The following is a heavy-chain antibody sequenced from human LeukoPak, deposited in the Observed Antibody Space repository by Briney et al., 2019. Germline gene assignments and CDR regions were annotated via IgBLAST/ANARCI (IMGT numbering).Heavy chain of an antibody. CDR3: ARDHAIYGGNSGLVY. V-gene: IGHV4-31*03. Sequence: SQTLSLTCTVSGGSISSGGYYWSWIRQHPGKGLEWIGYIYYSGSTYYNPSLKSRVTMSVDTSKNQFSLKLRSVTAADTAVYYCARDHAIYGGNSGLVYWGQGILVTVSS. J-gene: IGHJ4*02. CDR1: GGSISSGGYY. D-gene: IGHD4-23*01. CDR2: IYYSGST.